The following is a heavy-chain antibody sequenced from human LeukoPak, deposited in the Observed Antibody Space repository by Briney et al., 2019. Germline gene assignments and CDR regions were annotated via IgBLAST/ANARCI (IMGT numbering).Heavy chain of an antibody. D-gene: IGHD3-10*01. CDR3: AGELGDDAFDI. Sequence: PGGSLRISCAASGFTFSSYAMHWVRQAPGKGLEWVAVISYDGSNKYYADSVKGRFTISRDNSKNTLYLQMNSLRAEDTAVYYCAGELGDDAFDIWGQGTMVTVSS. J-gene: IGHJ3*02. V-gene: IGHV3-30*01. CDR2: ISYDGSNK. CDR1: GFTFSSYA.